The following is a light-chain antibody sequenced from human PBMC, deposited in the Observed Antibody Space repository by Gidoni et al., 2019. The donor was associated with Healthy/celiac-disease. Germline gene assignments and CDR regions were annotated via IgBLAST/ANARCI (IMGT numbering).Light chain of an antibody. CDR1: QSVSSN. J-gene: IGKJ5*01. CDR2: GAS. CDR3: QQYNNWLSIT. Sequence: ETVITQSPATLSVSPGERATLSCRASQSVSSNFAGYQQKPGQAPRPLIYGASTRATGIPARCSSSGSGTEFTLTISSLQYEDVAVYYCQQYNNWLSITFGQGTRLEIK. V-gene: IGKV3-15*01.